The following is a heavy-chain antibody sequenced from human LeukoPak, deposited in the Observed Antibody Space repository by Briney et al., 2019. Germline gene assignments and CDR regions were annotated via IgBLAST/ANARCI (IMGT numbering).Heavy chain of an antibody. V-gene: IGHV3-23*01. CDR2: ISGSGGST. J-gene: IGHJ5*02. D-gene: IGHD3-16*01. CDR1: GFSFSTFA. CDR3: AKVGVLSP. Sequence: GRSLRLSCAASGFSFSTFAMHWDRQAPGEGLEWVSAISGSGGSTYYADSVKGRFTISRDNSKNMLYLQMNSLRAEDTAVYYCAKVGVLSPWGQGTLVTVSS.